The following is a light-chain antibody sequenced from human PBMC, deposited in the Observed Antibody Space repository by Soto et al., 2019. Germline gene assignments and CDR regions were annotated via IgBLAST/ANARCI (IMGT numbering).Light chain of an antibody. CDR2: DVS. CDR1: SSDVGGYNY. V-gene: IGLV2-11*01. J-gene: IGLJ1*01. CDR3: CAYAGSPRDV. Sequence: QSALTQPRSVSGSPGQSVTISCTGTSSDVGGYNYVSWYQQHPGKAPKVMLYDVSEQTSGVPDRFSGSKSGNTASLTISGLQAEDEADYYCCAYAGSPRDVFGTGTKVTVL.